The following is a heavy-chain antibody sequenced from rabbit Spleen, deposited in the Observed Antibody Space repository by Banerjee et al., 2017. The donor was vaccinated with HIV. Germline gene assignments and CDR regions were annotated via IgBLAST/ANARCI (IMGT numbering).Heavy chain of an antibody. CDR1: GFSFSSRYY. J-gene: IGHJ4*01. CDR2: IAGSSSGFT. CDR3: ARGGIGAGDGYNL. D-gene: IGHD2-1*01. V-gene: IGHV1S40*01. Sequence: QSLEESGGDLVKPGASLTLTCTASGFSFSSRYYMCWVRQAPGKGLEWIACIAGSSSGFTYSATWAKGRFTCSKTSSTTVTLQMTSLTVADTATYFCARGGIGAGDGYNLWGQGTLVTVS.